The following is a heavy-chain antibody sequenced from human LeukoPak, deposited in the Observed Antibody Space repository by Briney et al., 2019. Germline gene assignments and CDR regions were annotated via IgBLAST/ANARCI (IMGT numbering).Heavy chain of an antibody. V-gene: IGHV3-23*01. J-gene: IGHJ4*02. CDR2: ISGGSGDI. CDR1: GFIFGNFA. D-gene: IGHD2-2*01. Sequence: GGSLRLSCAASGFIFGNFAMNWVRQAPGKGLEWVALISGGSGDIFVADSVKGRFTISRDNSKNTPYLQMNSLRAEDTAVYYCAKDWGKPAAILDYWGQGTLVTVSS. CDR3: AKDWGKPAAILDY.